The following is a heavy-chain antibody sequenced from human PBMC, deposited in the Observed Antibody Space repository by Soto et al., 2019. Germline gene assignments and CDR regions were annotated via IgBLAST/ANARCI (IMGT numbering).Heavy chain of an antibody. J-gene: IGHJ3*02. CDR2: IYYSGST. CDR1: GGSIISGGYY. V-gene: IGHV4-31*03. Sequence: SETLSLTCTVSGGSIISGGYYWSWIRQHPGKGLDWIGYIYYSGSTYYNPSLKSRVTISVDTSKNQFSLKLSSVTAADTAVYYCARDVKDCSSTSCYFSAKGGDAFDIWGQGTMVT. D-gene: IGHD2-2*01. CDR3: ARDVKDCSSTSCYFSAKGGDAFDI.